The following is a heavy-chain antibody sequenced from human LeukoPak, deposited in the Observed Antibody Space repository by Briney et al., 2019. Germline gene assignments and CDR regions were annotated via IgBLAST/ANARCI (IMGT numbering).Heavy chain of an antibody. V-gene: IGHV3-74*01. D-gene: IGHD2-15*01. CDR1: GFTFSSHW. J-gene: IGHJ4*02. CDR3: ARGARYCSGGSCYLDY. CDR2: INTDGSGT. Sequence: GGSLRLSCAASGFTFSSHWMHWVRQAPGKGLVWVSRINTDGSGTDYADSVKGRFTISRDNAKNTLYLQMNSLRAEDTAVYYCARGARYCSGGSCYLDYWGQGTLVTVSS.